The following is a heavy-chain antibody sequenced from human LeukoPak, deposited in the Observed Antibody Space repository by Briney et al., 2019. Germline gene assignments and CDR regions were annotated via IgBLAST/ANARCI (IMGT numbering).Heavy chain of an antibody. CDR2: INPNSGGT. CDR3: ARGGYSSSWYYGY. Sequence: WASVKVSCKASGYTFTAYYMHWVRQAPGQGLEWMGWINPNSGGTNYAQKFQGGVTMTRDTSISTAYMELSRLRSDDTAVYYCARGGYSSSWYYGYWGQGTLVTVSS. D-gene: IGHD6-13*01. CDR1: GYTFTAYY. J-gene: IGHJ4*02. V-gene: IGHV1-2*02.